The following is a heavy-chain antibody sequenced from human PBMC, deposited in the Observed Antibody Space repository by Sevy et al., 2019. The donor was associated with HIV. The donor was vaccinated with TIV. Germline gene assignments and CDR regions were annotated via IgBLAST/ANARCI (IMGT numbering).Heavy chain of an antibody. CDR2: IIPIFGTA. CDR1: GGTFSSYA. J-gene: IGHJ4*02. D-gene: IGHD5-12*01. CDR3: AGGARGYSGYDSYYFDY. Sequence: ASVKVSCKASGGTFSSYAISWVRQAPGQGLEWMGGIIPIFGTANYGQKFQGRVTITGDESTSTAYMGLSSLRSEDTAGYYCAGGARGYSGYDSYYFDYWGQGTLVTVSS. V-gene: IGHV1-69*13.